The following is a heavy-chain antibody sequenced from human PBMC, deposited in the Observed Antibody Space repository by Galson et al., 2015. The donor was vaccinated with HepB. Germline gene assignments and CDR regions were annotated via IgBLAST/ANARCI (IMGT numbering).Heavy chain of an antibody. CDR1: GFTFSSYG. CDR3: ARVIYSSKAFDY. V-gene: IGHV3-33*01. CDR2: IWYDGSNK. J-gene: IGHJ4*02. Sequence: SLRLSCAASGFTFSSYGMHWVRQAPGKGLEWVAVIWYDGSNKYYADSVKGRFTISRDNSKNTLYLQMNSLRAEDTAVYYCARVIYSSKAFDYWGQGTLVTVSS. D-gene: IGHD6-13*01.